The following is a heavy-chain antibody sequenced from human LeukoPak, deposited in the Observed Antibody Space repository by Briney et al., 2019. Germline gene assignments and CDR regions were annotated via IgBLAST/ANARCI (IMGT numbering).Heavy chain of an antibody. D-gene: IGHD5-18*01. CDR3: ARVWAVDTAMDAFDI. CDR2: ISAYSGNT. Sequence: ASVKVSCKASGYTFTSYGISWVRQAPGQGLEWMGWISAYSGNTNYAQKLQGRVTMTTDTSTSTAYMELRSLRSDDTAVYYCARVWAVDTAMDAFDIWGQGTMVTVSS. CDR1: GYTFTSYG. V-gene: IGHV1-18*01. J-gene: IGHJ3*02.